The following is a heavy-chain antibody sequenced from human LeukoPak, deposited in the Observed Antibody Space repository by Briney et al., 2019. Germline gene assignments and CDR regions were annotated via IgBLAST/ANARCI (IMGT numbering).Heavy chain of an antibody. V-gene: IGHV4-39*01. CDR2: IYYGGST. CDR3: ARQCSSTSCYSY. D-gene: IGHD2-2*01. CDR1: GGSISSSTYY. J-gene: IGHJ4*02. Sequence: SETLSLTCTVSGGSISSSTYYWGWIRQPPGKGLEWIGNIYYGGSTFYNPSLKSRVTISLDTSKNQFSLKLSSVTAADTAVYFCARQCSSTSCYSYWGQGTVVTVSS.